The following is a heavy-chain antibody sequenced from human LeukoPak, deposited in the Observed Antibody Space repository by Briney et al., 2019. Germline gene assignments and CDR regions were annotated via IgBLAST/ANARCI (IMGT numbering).Heavy chain of an antibody. J-gene: IGHJ4*02. V-gene: IGHV4-34*01. CDR3: ALGLFGNDY. CDR1: GGSFSGYS. D-gene: IGHD3-10*01. CDR2: ISHSGST. Sequence: SETLSLTCAVYGGSFSGYSWSWIRQPPGKGLEWIGEISHSGSTNYNPSLKSRVTISLDTSKSQFSLKLNSMTAANAAVYYCALGLFGNDYWGQRTLVTVSS.